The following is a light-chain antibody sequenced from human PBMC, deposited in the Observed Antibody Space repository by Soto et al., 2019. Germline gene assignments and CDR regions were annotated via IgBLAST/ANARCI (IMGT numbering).Light chain of an antibody. Sequence: QSALTQHPSASGSPGQSVTISCTGTSGDVGGYNYVSWYQQHPGKAPKLMIYEVSKRPSGVPDRFSGSKSGNTASLTVSGLQAEDEADYYCSSYAGSNNLVFGGGTKLTVL. CDR1: SGDVGGYNY. CDR3: SSYAGSNNLV. V-gene: IGLV2-8*01. J-gene: IGLJ2*01. CDR2: EVS.